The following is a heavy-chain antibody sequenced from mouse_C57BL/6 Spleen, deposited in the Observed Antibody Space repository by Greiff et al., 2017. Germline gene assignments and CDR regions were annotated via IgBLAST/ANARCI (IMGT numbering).Heavy chain of an antibody. V-gene: IGHV1-80*01. Sequence: QVQLQQSGAELVKPGASVKISCKASGYAFSSYWMYWVKQRPGKGLEWIGQIYPGDGDTNYNGKFKGKATLTADKSSSTDYMQHSSLTSEDSAVNFCARGENGCDGFAYWGQGTLVTVSA. CDR3: ARGENGCDGFAY. CDR1: GYAFSSYW. CDR2: IYPGDGDT. J-gene: IGHJ3*01. D-gene: IGHD2-2*01.